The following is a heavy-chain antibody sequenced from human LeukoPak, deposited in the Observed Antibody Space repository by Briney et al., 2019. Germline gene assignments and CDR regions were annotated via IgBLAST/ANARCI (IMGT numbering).Heavy chain of an antibody. D-gene: IGHD3-10*01. J-gene: IGHJ5*02. CDR3: ARIASWFGENWFDP. CDR2: ISSSSSTI. CDR1: GFTFSSYS. V-gene: IGHV3-48*01. Sequence: GGSLRLSCAASGFTFSSYSMNWVRQAPGKGLEWVSYISSSSSTIYYADSVKGRFTISRDNAKNSLYLQMNSLRAEDTAAYYCARIASWFGENWFDPWGQGTLVTVSS.